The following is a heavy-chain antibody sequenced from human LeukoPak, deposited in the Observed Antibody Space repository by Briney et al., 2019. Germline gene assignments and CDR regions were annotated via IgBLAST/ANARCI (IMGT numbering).Heavy chain of an antibody. V-gene: IGHV3-23*01. J-gene: IGHJ4*02. CDR3: AKGPYSSGWYYFDY. Sequence: GGSLRLSCAASGFSLSAYWMTWVRQAPGKGLEWVSGISGSGGSTYYADSVKGRFTISRDNSKNTLYLQMNSLRAEDTAVYYCAKGPYSSGWYYFDYWGQGTLVTVSS. CDR2: ISGSGGST. D-gene: IGHD6-19*01. CDR1: GFSLSAYW.